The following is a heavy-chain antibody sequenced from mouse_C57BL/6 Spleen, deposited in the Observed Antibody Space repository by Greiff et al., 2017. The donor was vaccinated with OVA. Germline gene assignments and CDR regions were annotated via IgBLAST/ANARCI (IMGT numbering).Heavy chain of an antibody. CDR3: ARSGSNYYAMDY. Sequence: VQLQQPGAELVKPGASVKLSCTASGYTFTSYWMHWVKQRPGQGLEWIGMIHPNSGSTNYNEKFQSKATLTVDKSSRTAYMQLSSLTSEDAAVYDCARSGSNYYAMDYWGQGTSVTVSS. D-gene: IGHD2-5*01. J-gene: IGHJ4*01. CDR1: GYTFTSYW. V-gene: IGHV1-64*01. CDR2: IHPNSGST.